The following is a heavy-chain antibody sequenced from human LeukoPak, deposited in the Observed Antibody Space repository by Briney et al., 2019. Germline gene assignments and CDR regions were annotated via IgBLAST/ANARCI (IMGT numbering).Heavy chain of an antibody. J-gene: IGHJ4*02. Sequence: SETLSLTCTVSGGSISSGSYYWSWIRQPAGKGLEWIGRIYTSGSTNYNPSLKSRVTISVDTSKNQFSLKLSSVTAADTAVYYCARGPYDVFDYWGQGTLVTVSS. D-gene: IGHD5-12*01. CDR3: ARGPYDVFDY. V-gene: IGHV4-61*02. CDR2: IYTSGST. CDR1: GGSISSGSYY.